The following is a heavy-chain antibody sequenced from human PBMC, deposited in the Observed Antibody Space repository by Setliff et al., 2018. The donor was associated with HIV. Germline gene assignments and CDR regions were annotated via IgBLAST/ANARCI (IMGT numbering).Heavy chain of an antibody. J-gene: IGHJ3*02. CDR2: ISSNSLHI. CDR3: ASAQSKLRYFDWFFGYDAFDI. CDR1: GFNFGSYS. D-gene: IGHD3-9*01. V-gene: IGHV3-21*01. Sequence: PGGSLRLSCAASGFNFGSYSMHWVRQAPGKGLEWVSSISSNSLHIDYAASVKGRFTISRDNAHSSLYLLMSSLTPDDTGIYFCASAQSKLRYFDWFFGYDAFDIWGHGTLVTVSS.